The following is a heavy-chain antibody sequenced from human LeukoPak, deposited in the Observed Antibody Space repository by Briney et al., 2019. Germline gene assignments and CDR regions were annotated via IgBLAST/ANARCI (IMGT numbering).Heavy chain of an antibody. CDR1: GFTFSSYS. J-gene: IGHJ4*02. V-gene: IGHV3-66*04. Sequence: GGSLRLSCAASGFTFSSYSMSWVRQAPGKRLEWLAFIYVSGTTFYAASVKGRFTISRDNAKNTVYLQMNNLRAEDTALYYCGRHAYGGSPPLSWGQGALVTVSS. CDR3: GRHAYGGSPPLS. CDR2: IYVSGTT. D-gene: IGHD3-10*01.